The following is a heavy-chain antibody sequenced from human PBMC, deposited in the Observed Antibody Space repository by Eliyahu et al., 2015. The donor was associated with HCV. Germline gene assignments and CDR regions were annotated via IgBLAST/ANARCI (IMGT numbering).Heavy chain of an antibody. V-gene: IGHV1-69*04. D-gene: IGHD5-18*01. Sequence: QVQLVQSGAEVKKPGSSVKVSCKASGGTFSSYAISWVRQAPGQGLEWMGRIIPILGIANYAQKFQGRVTITADKSTSTAYMELSSLRSEDTAVYYCARDPGDSYGYYYGMDVWGQGTTVTVSS. J-gene: IGHJ6*02. CDR3: ARDPGDSYGYYYGMDV. CDR2: IIPILGIA. CDR1: GGTFSSYA.